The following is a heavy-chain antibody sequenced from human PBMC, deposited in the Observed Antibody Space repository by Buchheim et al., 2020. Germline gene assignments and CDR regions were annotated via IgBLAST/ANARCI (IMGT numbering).Heavy chain of an antibody. D-gene: IGHD5-12*01. CDR2: ISYDGSNK. CDR3: ARDLVATITPPDY. J-gene: IGHJ4*02. Sequence: QVQLVESGGGVVQPGRSLRLSCAASGFTFSSYAMHWVRQAPGKGLEWVAGISYDGSNKYYADSVTGRFTIYRDNYKNTTSLQMNSLRAEDTAVYYCARDLVATITPPDYWGQGTL. CDR1: GFTFSSYA. V-gene: IGHV3-30*04.